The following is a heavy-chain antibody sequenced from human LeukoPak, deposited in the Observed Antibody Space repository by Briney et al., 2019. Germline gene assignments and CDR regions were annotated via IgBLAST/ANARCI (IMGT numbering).Heavy chain of an antibody. V-gene: IGHV4-34*01. D-gene: IGHD4-23*01. CDR3: ASRCGGNSDSCWFDP. CDR1: GGXFSGYY. CDR2: INHSGST. Sequence: SETLSLTCAVYGGXFSGYYWSWIRQPPGKGLEWIGEINHSGSTNYNPSLKSRVTISVDTSKNQFSLKLSSVTAADTAVYYCASRCGGNSDSCWFDPWGQGTLVTVSS. J-gene: IGHJ5*02.